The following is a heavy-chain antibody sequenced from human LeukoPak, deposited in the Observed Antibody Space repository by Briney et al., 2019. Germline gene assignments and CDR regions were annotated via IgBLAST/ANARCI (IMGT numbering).Heavy chain of an antibody. CDR2: ISSSSSYI. Sequence: GGSLRLSCAASGFTFSSYSMNWVRQAPGKGLEWVSSISSSSSYIYYADPVKGRFTISRDNAKNSLYLQMNSLRAEDTAVYYCARDGRSDGMDVWGQGTTVTVSS. CDR3: ARDGRSDGMDV. V-gene: IGHV3-21*01. D-gene: IGHD6-6*01. J-gene: IGHJ6*02. CDR1: GFTFSSYS.